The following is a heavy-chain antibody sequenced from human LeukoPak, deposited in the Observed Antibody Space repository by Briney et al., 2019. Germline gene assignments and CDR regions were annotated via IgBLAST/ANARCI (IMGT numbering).Heavy chain of an antibody. CDR2: IYSGGST. Sequence: GGSLRLSCAASGFTVSSNYMSWVRQAPGKGLEWVSVIYSGGSTYYADSVKGRFTISRDNSKNTLYLRMNSLRAEDTAVYYCARTQSSGWYSGVFPYDYWGQGTLVTVSS. D-gene: IGHD6-19*01. J-gene: IGHJ4*02. V-gene: IGHV3-66*01. CDR3: ARTQSSGWYSGVFPYDY. CDR1: GFTVSSNY.